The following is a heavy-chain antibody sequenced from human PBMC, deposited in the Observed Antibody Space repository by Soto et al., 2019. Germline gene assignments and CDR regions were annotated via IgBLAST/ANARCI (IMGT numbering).Heavy chain of an antibody. J-gene: IGHJ4*02. CDR1: GFTLSNYG. CDR3: AKERGGADFDY. CDR2: ISSDGSEK. V-gene: IGHV3-30*18. Sequence: QVQLVESGGGVVQPGRSLRLSCAVSGFTLSNYGMHWVRQAPGKGLAWVAVISSDGSEKYYADSVKGRFTISRDTSKNTLDLQMNSLRAEDTAVYYCAKERGGADFDYWGQGTLVTVSS. D-gene: IGHD1-26*01.